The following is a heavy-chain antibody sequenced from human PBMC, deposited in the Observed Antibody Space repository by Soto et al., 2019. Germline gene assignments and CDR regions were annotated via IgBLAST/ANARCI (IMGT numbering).Heavy chain of an antibody. D-gene: IGHD3-22*01. V-gene: IGHV3-33*01. CDR2: IWYDGSNK. Sequence: GGSLRLSCAASGFTFSSYGMHWVRQAPGKGLEWVAVIWYDGSNKYYADSVKGRFTISRDNSKNTLYLQMNSLRAEDTAVYYCARDAWDYDSSGYSPLGWFDPWGQGTLVTVSS. CDR3: ARDAWDYDSSGYSPLGWFDP. J-gene: IGHJ5*02. CDR1: GFTFSSYG.